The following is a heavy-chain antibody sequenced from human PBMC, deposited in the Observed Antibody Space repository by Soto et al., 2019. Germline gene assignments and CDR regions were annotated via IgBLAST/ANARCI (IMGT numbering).Heavy chain of an antibody. CDR1: GGTFSSYA. D-gene: IGHD3-3*01. Sequence: SLKVSCKASGGTFSSYAISWVRQAPGQGLEWMGGIIPIFGTANYAQKFQGRVTITADESTSTAYMELSSLRSEDTAVYYCARGTRGFWSGRHDYWGQGTLVTVSS. J-gene: IGHJ4*02. CDR2: IIPIFGTA. CDR3: ARGTRGFWSGRHDY. V-gene: IGHV1-69*13.